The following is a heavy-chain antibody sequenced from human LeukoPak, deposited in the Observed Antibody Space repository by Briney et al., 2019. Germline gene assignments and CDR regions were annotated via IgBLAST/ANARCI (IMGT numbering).Heavy chain of an antibody. CDR1: GFAFSSYT. J-gene: IGHJ4*02. CDR2: ISRSGDTT. Sequence: GGSLRLSCAASGFAFSSYTMSWVRQAPGKGLEWVSAISRSGDTTYYADSVRGRFTISRDNSKNTLYLQMNSLRAEDTAVYYCAKGDDEGYAFDYWGQGTLVTVSS. D-gene: IGHD5-12*01. V-gene: IGHV3-23*01. CDR3: AKGDDEGYAFDY.